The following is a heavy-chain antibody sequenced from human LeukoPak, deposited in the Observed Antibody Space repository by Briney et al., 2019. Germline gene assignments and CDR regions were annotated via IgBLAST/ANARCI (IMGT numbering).Heavy chain of an antibody. CDR2: INPSGGST. CDR1: GYTFTNYQ. V-gene: IGHV1-46*01. Sequence: ASVKVSCKASGYTFTNYQMHWVRQAPGQGLEWIGIINPSGGSTSYAQKFQGRVTMTRDTFTSTFYMNLSSLRFEDTAVYYCARAVPRGRDAFDIWGQGTMVTVSS. CDR3: ARAVPRGRDAFDI. J-gene: IGHJ3*02. D-gene: IGHD1-1*01.